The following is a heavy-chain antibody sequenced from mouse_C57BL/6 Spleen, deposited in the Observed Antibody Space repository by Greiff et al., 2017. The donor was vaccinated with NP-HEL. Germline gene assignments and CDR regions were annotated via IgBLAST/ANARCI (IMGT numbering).Heavy chain of an antibody. CDR1: GFSLTSYG. D-gene: IGHD1-1*01. CDR3: AKNWYYCGSPLDY. J-gene: IGHJ4*01. CDR2: IWSGGST. V-gene: IGHV2-5*01. Sequence: QVQLKESGPGLVQPSPCLSISCTASGFSLTSYGVHWVRQSPGKGLEWLGVIWSGGSTDYNAAFMSRLSITKDNSKSQVFFKMNRLQADDTAIYYCAKNWYYCGSPLDYWGQGTSVTVSS.